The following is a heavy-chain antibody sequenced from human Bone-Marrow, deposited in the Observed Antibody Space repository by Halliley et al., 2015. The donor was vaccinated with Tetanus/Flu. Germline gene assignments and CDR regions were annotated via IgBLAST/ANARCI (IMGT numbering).Heavy chain of an antibody. CDR3: ARGYYYASGNYYKAYYYGMDV. V-gene: IGHV1-18*01. J-gene: IGHJ6*02. Sequence: YNGNTNYAQNLQGRVTMTTDTSTSTAYMELRSLRSDDTAVYYCARGYYYASGNYYKAYYYGMDVWGQGTTVTVSS. D-gene: IGHD3-10*01. CDR2: YNGNT.